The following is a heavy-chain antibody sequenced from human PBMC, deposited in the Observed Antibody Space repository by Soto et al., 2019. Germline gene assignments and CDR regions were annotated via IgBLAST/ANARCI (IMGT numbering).Heavy chain of an antibody. D-gene: IGHD3-10*01. V-gene: IGHV4-31*03. CDR2: IYYTGGA. CDR1: GGSISSGGDY. J-gene: IGHJ4*02. CDR3: ARGLTMLRGVMDS. Sequence: QVRLQESGPGLLKPSETLSLNCTVSGGSISSGGDYWSWIRQRPGKGLEWIGYIYYTGGAYYNPSLKSRLTLSVDTAKSQFSLQLTSVTAADTAVYFCARGLTMLRGVMDSWGQGTLVTVSS.